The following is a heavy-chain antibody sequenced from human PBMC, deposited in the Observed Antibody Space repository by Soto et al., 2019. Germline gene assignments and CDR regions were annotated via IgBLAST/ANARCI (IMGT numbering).Heavy chain of an antibody. CDR3: ARIDCTGNNCNPYYHYGMDV. CDR2: IWYDGGTK. D-gene: IGHD2-8*02. CDR1: GFTFYTYG. Sequence: QPHLVESGGGVVQPGRSLRLSCAASGFTFYTYGMHWVRQVPGKGLQWVAVIWYDGGTKYYADSVRGRFTVSRDNSKNPLYLQMNSLRDEDTAVYYCARIDCTGNNCNPYYHYGMDVWGQGTTVTVSS. J-gene: IGHJ6*02. V-gene: IGHV3-33*01.